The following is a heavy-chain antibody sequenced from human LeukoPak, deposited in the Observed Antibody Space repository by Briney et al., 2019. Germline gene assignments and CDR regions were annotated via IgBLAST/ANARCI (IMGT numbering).Heavy chain of an antibody. CDR3: ARDLFRSGSSDGAFDI. V-gene: IGHV4-28*03. Sequence: SDTLSLTCAVSGYSISSSNWWGWIRQPPGKGLEWIGYIYYSGSTNYNPSLKSRVTISVDTSKNQFSLKLSSVTAADTAVYYCARDLFRSGSSDGAFDIWGQGTMVTVSS. J-gene: IGHJ3*02. CDR2: IYYSGST. CDR1: GYSISSSNW. D-gene: IGHD1-26*01.